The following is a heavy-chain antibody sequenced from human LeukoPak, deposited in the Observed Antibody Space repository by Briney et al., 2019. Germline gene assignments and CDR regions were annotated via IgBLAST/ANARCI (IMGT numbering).Heavy chain of an antibody. Sequence: SETLSLTCTVSGGSISSSSYYWGWIRQPPGKGLEWIGSIYYSGSTYYNPSLKSRVTISVDTSKNQFSPKLSSVTAADTAVYYCAITGTSDYYGMDVWGQGTTVTVSS. CDR2: IYYSGST. V-gene: IGHV4-39*01. D-gene: IGHD1-7*01. J-gene: IGHJ6*02. CDR1: GGSISSSSYY. CDR3: AITGTSDYYGMDV.